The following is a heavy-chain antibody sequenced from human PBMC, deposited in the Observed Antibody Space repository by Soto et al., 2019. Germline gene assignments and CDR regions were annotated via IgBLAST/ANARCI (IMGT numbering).Heavy chain of an antibody. V-gene: IGHV4-39*01. CDR1: GGSISSSSYY. Sequence: PSETLSLTCTVSGGSISSSSYYWGWIRQPPGKGLEWIGSIYYSGSTYYNPSLKSRVTISVDTSKNQFSLKLSSVTAADTAVYYCARRGWSITGTTPIDYWGQGTLVTVPS. CDR3: ARRGWSITGTTPIDY. J-gene: IGHJ4*02. D-gene: IGHD1-20*01. CDR2: IYYSGST.